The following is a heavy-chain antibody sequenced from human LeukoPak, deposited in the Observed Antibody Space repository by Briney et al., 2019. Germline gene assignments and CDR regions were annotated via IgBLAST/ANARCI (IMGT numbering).Heavy chain of an antibody. CDR2: IYYSGST. J-gene: IGHJ4*02. CDR1: GGSISSYY. Sequence: SETLSPTCTVSGGSISSYYWSWIRQPPGKGLEWIGYIYYSGSTNYNPSLKSRVTISVDTSKNQFSLKLSSVTAADTAVYYCARGIRSLGDYWGQGTLVTVSS. CDR3: ARGIRSLGDY. V-gene: IGHV4-59*01.